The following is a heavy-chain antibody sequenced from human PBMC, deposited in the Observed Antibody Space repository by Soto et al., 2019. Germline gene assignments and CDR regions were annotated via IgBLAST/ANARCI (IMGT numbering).Heavy chain of an antibody. CDR3: AKPKYRGVVVNV. CDR2: ISNSGDR. D-gene: IGHD3-10*01. CDR1: GFTFSSYA. Sequence: PVGSLRLSCAASGFTFSSYAMYWVRQAPGKGLEWVSTISNSGDRYYADSVEGRFTISRDNSKDTVYLQMNSLRAEDTAVYYCAKPKYRGVVVNVWGQGTTVTVSS. V-gene: IGHV3-23*01. J-gene: IGHJ6*02.